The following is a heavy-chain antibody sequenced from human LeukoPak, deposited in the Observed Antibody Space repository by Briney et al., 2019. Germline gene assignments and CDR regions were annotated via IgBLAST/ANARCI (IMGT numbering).Heavy chain of an antibody. V-gene: IGHV4-39*02. Sequence: SETLSLTCTVSGGSISYSSYYWGWIRQPPGKGLECIGSIYYTGSSYYNPSLKSRVTISVDTSKNQFSLKLRSVTAADTAVYYCARDCSGGSCFSGPFEYWGQGTLVTVSS. CDR2: IYYTGSS. J-gene: IGHJ4*02. CDR3: ARDCSGGSCFSGPFEY. D-gene: IGHD2-15*01. CDR1: GGSISYSSYY.